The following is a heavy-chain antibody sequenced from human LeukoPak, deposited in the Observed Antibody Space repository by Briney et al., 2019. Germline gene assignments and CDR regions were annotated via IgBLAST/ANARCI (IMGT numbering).Heavy chain of an antibody. CDR3: AKGVYGSGSHFYYFDY. CDR1: GFTFSSYS. D-gene: IGHD3-10*01. V-gene: IGHV3-21*01. Sequence: PGGSLRLSCAASGFTFSSYSMNWVRQAPGKGLEWVSSISSSSSYIYYADSVKGRFTISGDNAKNSLYLQMNSLRAEDTAVYYCAKGVYGSGSHFYYFDYWGQGTLVTVSS. CDR2: ISSSSSYI. J-gene: IGHJ4*02.